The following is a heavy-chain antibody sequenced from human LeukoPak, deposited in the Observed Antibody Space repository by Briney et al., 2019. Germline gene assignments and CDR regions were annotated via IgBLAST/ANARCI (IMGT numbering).Heavy chain of an antibody. CDR1: GFTFSSYA. CDR3: ARDHAIRWPSYYFDY. D-gene: IGHD2-21*01. CDR2: ISYDGSNK. Sequence: PGRSLRLSCAASGFTFSSYAMHWVRQAPGKGLEWVAVISYDGSNKYYADSVKGRFTISRDNSKNTLYLQMNSLRAEDTAVYYCARDHAIRWPSYYFDYWGQGTLVTVSS. J-gene: IGHJ4*02. V-gene: IGHV3-30*04.